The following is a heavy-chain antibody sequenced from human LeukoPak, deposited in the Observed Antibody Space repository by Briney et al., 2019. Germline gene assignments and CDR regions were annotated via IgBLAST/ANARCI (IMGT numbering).Heavy chain of an antibody. CDR1: GFNFTNYN. V-gene: IGHV3-21*01. J-gene: IGHJ4*02. D-gene: IGHD3-16*01. CDR2: IHSSSGSI. CDR3: ARDLAWDAFDI. Sequence: PGGSLRLSCAASGFNFTNYNMNWVRQAPGKGLEWVSSIHSSSGSIYYADSLKGRFTISRDNAKNSLYLQMNSLRAEDTAVYYCARDLAWDAFDIWGQGTLVTVSS.